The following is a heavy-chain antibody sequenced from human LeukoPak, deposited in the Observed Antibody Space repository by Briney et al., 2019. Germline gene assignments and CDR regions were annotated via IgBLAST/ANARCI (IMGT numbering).Heavy chain of an antibody. CDR1: GFAVSSNY. J-gene: IGHJ4*02. V-gene: IGHV3-53*01. D-gene: IGHD3-3*01. CDR2: IYSGGIT. Sequence: GGSLRLSCAASGFAVSSNYMSWVRQAPGKGLEWVSIIYSGGITNYVDSVKGRFTISRDNSKNTLYLQMNSLRAEDTAVYYCAKDTVYDFWSGYYEMGYYFDYWGQGTLVTVSS. CDR3: AKDTVYDFWSGYYEMGYYFDY.